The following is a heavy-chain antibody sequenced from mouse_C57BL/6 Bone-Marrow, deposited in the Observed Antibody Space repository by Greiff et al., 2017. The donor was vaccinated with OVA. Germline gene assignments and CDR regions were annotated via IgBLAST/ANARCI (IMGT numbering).Heavy chain of an antibody. D-gene: IGHD1-1*01. Sequence: QVQLQQSDAELVKPGASVKISCKVSGYTFTDHTIHWMKQRPEQGLEWIGYIYPRDGSTKYNEKFKGKATLTADKSSSTTYMQLNSLTSEDSAVYFCARGALYYGSSPYYAMDYWGQGTSVTVSS. J-gene: IGHJ4*01. CDR1: GYTFTDHT. V-gene: IGHV1-78*01. CDR2: IYPRDGST. CDR3: ARGALYYGSSPYYAMDY.